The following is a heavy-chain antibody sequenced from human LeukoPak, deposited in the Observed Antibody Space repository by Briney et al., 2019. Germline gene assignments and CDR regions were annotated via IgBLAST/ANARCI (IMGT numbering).Heavy chain of an antibody. J-gene: IGHJ6*02. Sequence: ASVKVSCMASGYXFTGYYIHWVRQAPGQGLEWLGWINPNSGGTNYAQKFQGRVTMTRDTSISTAYMELSRLRSDDTAVYYCAREEWYASTYYDFWSGSLGMDVWGQGTTVTVSS. CDR1: GYXFTGYY. CDR2: INPNSGGT. CDR3: AREEWYASTYYDFWSGSLGMDV. D-gene: IGHD3-3*01. V-gene: IGHV1-2*02.